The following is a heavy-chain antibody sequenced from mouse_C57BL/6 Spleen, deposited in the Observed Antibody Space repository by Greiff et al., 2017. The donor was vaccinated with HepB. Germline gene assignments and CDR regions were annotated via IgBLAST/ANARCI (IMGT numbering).Heavy chain of an antibody. V-gene: IGHV1-9*01. Sequence: QVQLKQSGAELMKPGASVKLSCKATGYTFTGYWIEWVKQRPGHGLEWIGEILPGSGSTNYNEKFKGKATFTAATSSNTAYMQLSSLTTEDSAIYYCARSYYYGSSYGPYWYFDVWGTGTTVTVSS. CDR1: GYTFTGYW. J-gene: IGHJ1*03. D-gene: IGHD1-1*01. CDR2: ILPGSGST. CDR3: ARSYYYGSSYGPYWYFDV.